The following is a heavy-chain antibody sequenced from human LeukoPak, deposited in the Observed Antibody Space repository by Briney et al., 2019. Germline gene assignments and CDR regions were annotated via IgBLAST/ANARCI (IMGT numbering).Heavy chain of an antibody. Sequence: GGSLRLSCAASGFTFSSYWMSWVRQAPGKGLEWVANIKQDGSEKYYVDSVKGRFTISRDNAKNSLYLQMNSLRAEDTAVYYCTELGITMIGGVWGKGTTVTISS. CDR3: TELGITMIGGV. J-gene: IGHJ6*04. D-gene: IGHD3-10*02. CDR2: IKQDGSEK. CDR1: GFTFSSYW. V-gene: IGHV3-7*01.